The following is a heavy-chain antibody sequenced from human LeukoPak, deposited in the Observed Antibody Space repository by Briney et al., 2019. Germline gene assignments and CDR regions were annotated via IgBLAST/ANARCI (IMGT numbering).Heavy chain of an antibody. V-gene: IGHV3-30*18. J-gene: IGHJ4*02. CDR3: AKGVGGYTIGYYFDY. CDR1: GFTFSNYG. Sequence: GGSLRLSCAASGFTFSNYGMHWVRQAPGKGLEWVAVISYDASYKNYADSVKGRFTISRDNSKNTLFLQMDSLRAEDTAVYFCAKGVGGYTIGYYFDYWGQGTPVTVSS. CDR2: ISYDASYK. D-gene: IGHD5-18*01.